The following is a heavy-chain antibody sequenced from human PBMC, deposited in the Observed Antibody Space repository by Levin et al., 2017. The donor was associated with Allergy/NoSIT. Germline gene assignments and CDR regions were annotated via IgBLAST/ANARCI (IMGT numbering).Heavy chain of an antibody. CDR3: ARRPYSRRSDYGMDV. CDR1: GFTFSNYA. CDR2: ISGSGGST. J-gene: IGHJ6*02. D-gene: IGHD6-13*01. Sequence: GESLKISCAASGFTFSNYAMSWVRQAPGKGLDWVSSISGSGGSTYYADSVKGRFTISRDNSKNTLYLQMNSLRAEDTAVYYFARRPYSRRSDYGMDVWGQGTTVTVSS. V-gene: IGHV3-23*01.